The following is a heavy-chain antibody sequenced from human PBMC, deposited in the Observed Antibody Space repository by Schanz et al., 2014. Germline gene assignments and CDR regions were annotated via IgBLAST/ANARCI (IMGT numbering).Heavy chain of an antibody. Sequence: VQLLESGGGLVQPGGSLRLSCAASGFTFSDYYMSWIRQHPGKGLEWIGYIFFSGATHQNPSLKSRISISIDTSKNQFSLDLTSVTAADTAVYYCARGGFWGSYYGLFDYWGQGALVTVSS. J-gene: IGHJ4*02. CDR3: ARGGFWGSYYGLFDY. D-gene: IGHD1-26*01. CDR1: GFTFSDYY. CDR2: IFFSGAT. V-gene: IGHV4-31*02.